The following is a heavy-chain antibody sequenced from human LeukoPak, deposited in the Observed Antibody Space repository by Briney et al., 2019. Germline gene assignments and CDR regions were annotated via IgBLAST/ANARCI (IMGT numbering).Heavy chain of an antibody. V-gene: IGHV4-4*07. Sequence: SETLSLTCSVSGASISSYWWSWIRLSVGKGLEWIERIYSTGDTNYNPSLKSRVIMSVDTSENQFSLKLSSVTAADTAVYYCARVGIVTSTSGGEFDYWGQGILVTVSS. D-gene: IGHD2-21*02. CDR2: IYSTGDT. CDR3: ARVGIVTSTSGGEFDY. CDR1: GASISSYW. J-gene: IGHJ4*02.